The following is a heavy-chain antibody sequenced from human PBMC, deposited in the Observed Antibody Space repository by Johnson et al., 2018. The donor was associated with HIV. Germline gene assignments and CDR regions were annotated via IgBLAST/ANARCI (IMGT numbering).Heavy chain of an antibody. D-gene: IGHD3-10*01. J-gene: IGHJ3*02. CDR1: GFTFSSYD. CDR3: TTDSPSYYGYAFDI. CDR2: ILYDGTKN. V-gene: IGHV3-30*03. Sequence: QVQLVESGGGVVQPGRSLKVSCAASGFTFSSYDMHWVRQPPGKGLEWVAVILYDGTKNYYPDSEKGRFTMSRDNSNNTVYLQMNSLKTEDTAVYYCTTDSPSYYGYAFDIWGQGTMVTVSS.